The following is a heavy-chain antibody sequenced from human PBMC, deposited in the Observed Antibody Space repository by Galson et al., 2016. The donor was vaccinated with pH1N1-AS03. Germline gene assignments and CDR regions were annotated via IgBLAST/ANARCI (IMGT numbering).Heavy chain of an antibody. CDR2: INPSGGTT. Sequence: SVKVSCKASGYTFTNYFMHWVRQAPGQGLEWMGVINPSGGTTRYARKFQGRVTMTRDTSTSTVYMELSRLRAADTAVYYCASTPAEMATISFDYWGQGTLVTVSS. V-gene: IGHV1-46*03. CDR3: ASTPAEMATISFDY. J-gene: IGHJ4*02. CDR1: GYTFTNYF. D-gene: IGHD5-24*01.